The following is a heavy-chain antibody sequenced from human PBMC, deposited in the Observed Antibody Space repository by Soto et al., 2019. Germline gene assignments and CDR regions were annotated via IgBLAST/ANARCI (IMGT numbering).Heavy chain of an antibody. CDR1: GGSISDND. D-gene: IGHD5-12*01. J-gene: IGHJ6*03. CDR3: ARRHRAYDVSRVRFSFYLDV. V-gene: IGHV4-59*08. CDR2: IYVTGDT. Sequence: QVQLQESGPGLVKPSETLSLNCSVSGGSISDNDWGWIRQSPGKGLEWIGYIYVTGDTRYNPSLKSRVTISVDTSKSHFSLRLSSVTAADTAVYFCARRHRAYDVSRVRFSFYLDVWGKGTTVTVSS.